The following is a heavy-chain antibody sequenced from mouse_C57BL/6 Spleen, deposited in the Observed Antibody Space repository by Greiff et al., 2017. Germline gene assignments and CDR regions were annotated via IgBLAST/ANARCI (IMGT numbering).Heavy chain of an antibody. CDR1: GFNFNDYY. V-gene: IGHV14-2*01. Sequence: VQLQQSGAELVKPGASVKLSCTASGFNFNDYYMHWVTQRPEQGLEWIGRLDPEAGQTKYAPKFQGKATITADPSSNAAYLPLSSLTSEDSAVYYCARGQLLDYWGQGTTLTVSS. J-gene: IGHJ2*01. CDR3: ARGQLLDY. CDR2: LDPEAGQT. D-gene: IGHD3-3*01.